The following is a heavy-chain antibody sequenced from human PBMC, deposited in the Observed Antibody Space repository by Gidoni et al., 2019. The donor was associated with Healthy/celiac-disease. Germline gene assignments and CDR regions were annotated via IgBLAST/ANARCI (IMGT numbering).Heavy chain of an antibody. J-gene: IGHJ5*02. D-gene: IGHD4-17*01. CDR3: ARGLPPTVGWFDP. CDR1: GGSFSGYY. V-gene: IGHV4-34*01. CDR2: INHSGST. Sequence: QVQLQQWGAGLLKPSETLSLTCAVYGGSFSGYYWSWIRQPPGKGLEWIGEINHSGSTNYNPSLKSRVTISVDTSKNQFSLKLSSVTAADTAVYYCARGLPPTVGWFDPWGQGTLVTVSS.